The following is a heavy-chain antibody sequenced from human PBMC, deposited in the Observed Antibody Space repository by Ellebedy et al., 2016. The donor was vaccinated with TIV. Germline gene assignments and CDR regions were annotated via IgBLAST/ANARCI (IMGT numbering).Heavy chain of an antibody. CDR1: GGSTSSYY. CDR2: IYYSGST. V-gene: IGHV4-59*12. Sequence: MPSETLSLTCTVSGGSTSSYYWSWIRQPPGKGLEWIGYIYYSGSTNYNPSLKSRVNISVDTSKNQFSLKLSSVTAADTAVYYCARGTIAVAGNIGNGNNWFDPWGKGTLVTVSS. D-gene: IGHD6-19*01. J-gene: IGHJ5*02. CDR3: ARGTIAVAGNIGNGNNWFDP.